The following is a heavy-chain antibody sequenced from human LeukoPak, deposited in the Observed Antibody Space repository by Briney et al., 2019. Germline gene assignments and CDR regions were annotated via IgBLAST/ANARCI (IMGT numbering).Heavy chain of an antibody. V-gene: IGHV3-23*01. CDR3: ARGVDYYENSGTIDY. CDR2: ISGSGSSS. CDR1: GFTFSSYA. J-gene: IGHJ4*02. Sequence: GGSLRLFCAASGFTFSSYAMSWVRQAPGKGLEWVSAISGSGSSSYYADSVKGRFTISRDNSKNTLYLQMNSLRAEDTAVYYCARGVDYYENSGTIDYWGQGTLVTVSS. D-gene: IGHD3-22*01.